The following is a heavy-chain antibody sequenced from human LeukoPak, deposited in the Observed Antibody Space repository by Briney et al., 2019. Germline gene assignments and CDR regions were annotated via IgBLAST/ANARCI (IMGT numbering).Heavy chain of an antibody. D-gene: IGHD1-26*01. CDR1: GFTFSSYG. Sequence: GRSLRLSCAASGFTFSSYGMHWVRQAPGKGLEWVAVIWYDGSNKYYADSVKGRFTISRDNSKNTLYLQMNSLRAEDTAVYYCARGQIVGATLDYWGQGTLVTVSS. J-gene: IGHJ4*02. CDR2: IWYDGSNK. V-gene: IGHV3-33*01. CDR3: ARGQIVGATLDY.